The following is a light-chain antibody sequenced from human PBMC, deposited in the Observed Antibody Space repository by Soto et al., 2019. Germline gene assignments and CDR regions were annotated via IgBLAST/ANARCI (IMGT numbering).Light chain of an antibody. J-gene: IGKJ1*01. CDR2: DAS. V-gene: IGKV1-5*01. CDR1: QSISSW. Sequence: DIQMTQSPSTLSASVGDRVTITCRASQSISSWLAWYQQKPGKAPKLLIYDASSLESGVPSRFSGSGSGTEFTLTISSLQPDDFATYYCQQYISYSLTFGQGTKVDIK. CDR3: QQYISYSLT.